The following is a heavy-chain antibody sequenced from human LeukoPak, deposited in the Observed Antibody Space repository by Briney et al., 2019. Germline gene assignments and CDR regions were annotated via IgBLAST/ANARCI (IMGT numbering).Heavy chain of an antibody. V-gene: IGHV4-59*01. CDR3: ARSTSGTSGY. J-gene: IGHJ4*02. D-gene: IGHD1-1*01. Sequence: SETLSLTCTVSGGPISSYYWGWIRQPPGKGLEWIGYIYYGGNTNYNPSLKSRVTISVDTSKNQFSLKLTSVTAADTAVYYCARSTSGTSGYWGQGTLVTVSS. CDR2: IYYGGNT. CDR1: GGPISSYY.